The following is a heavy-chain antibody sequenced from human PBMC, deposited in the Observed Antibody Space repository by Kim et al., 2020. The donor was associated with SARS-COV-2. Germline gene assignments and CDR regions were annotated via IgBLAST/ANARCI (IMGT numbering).Heavy chain of an antibody. D-gene: IGHD3-9*01. Sequence: PSPKSRVTISVDTSTTQFSLKLSSVTAADTAVYYCARGLRYFDWLSQLFDYWGQGTLVTVSS. J-gene: IGHJ4*02. CDR3: ARGLRYFDWLSQLFDY. V-gene: IGHV4-34*01.